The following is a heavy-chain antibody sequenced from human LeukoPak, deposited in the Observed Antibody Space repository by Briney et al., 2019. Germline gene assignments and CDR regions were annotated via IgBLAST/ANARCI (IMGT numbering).Heavy chain of an antibody. Sequence: PGGSLRLSRAASGFTFDDYSMHWVRQAPGKGLEWVSLISWDGVSTYYADSVKGRFTISRDNSKNSLYLQMNSLRTEDTAFYYCAKGPDFDYWGQGTLVTVSP. CDR2: ISWDGVST. CDR1: GFTFDDYS. J-gene: IGHJ4*02. CDR3: AKGPDFDY. V-gene: IGHV3-43*01.